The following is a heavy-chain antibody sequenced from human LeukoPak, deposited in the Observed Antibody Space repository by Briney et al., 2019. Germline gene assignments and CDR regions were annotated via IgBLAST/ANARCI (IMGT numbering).Heavy chain of an antibody. CDR2: ISGSGGST. CDR3: AKDGYDYYYYYMDV. V-gene: IGHV3-23*01. Sequence: GGSLRLSCAASGFTFSSYAMSWVRQAPGKGLEWVSAISGSGGSTYYADSVKGRFTISRDNSKNTLYLQMDSLRAEDTAVYYCAKDGYDYYYYYMDVWGKGTTVTVSS. D-gene: IGHD1-1*01. J-gene: IGHJ6*03. CDR1: GFTFSSYA.